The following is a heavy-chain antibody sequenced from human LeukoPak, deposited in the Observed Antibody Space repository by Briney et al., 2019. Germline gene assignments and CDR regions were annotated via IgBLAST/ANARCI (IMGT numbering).Heavy chain of an antibody. J-gene: IGHJ6*03. D-gene: IGHD2-15*01. CDR1: GITFSSCG. Sequence: GGSLRLSCAASGITFSSCGMHWVRQAPGKGLEWVAVISYDGSNKYYADSVKGRFTISRDNSKNTLYLRMNSLRAEDTAIYYCAKNGDRGAYCTGGTCYPYFYYYMDVWGKGTTVTISS. CDR3: AKNGDRGAYCTGGTCYPYFYYYMDV. CDR2: ISYDGSNK. V-gene: IGHV3-30*12.